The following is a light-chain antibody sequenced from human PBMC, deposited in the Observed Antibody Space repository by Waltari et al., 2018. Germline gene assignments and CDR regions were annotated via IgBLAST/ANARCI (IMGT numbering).Light chain of an antibody. CDR1: QGVGKY. Sequence: EIVLTQSPGTLSFSPGERATLSCRARQGVGKYLAWYQQRPGQAPRPLRYHTSIRATGIPDRFSGSGYGTDFSLTISRLEPEDFAVYYCQKYDFLPATFGQGTTVEIK. V-gene: IGKV3-20*01. J-gene: IGKJ1*01. CDR2: HTS. CDR3: QKYDFLPAT.